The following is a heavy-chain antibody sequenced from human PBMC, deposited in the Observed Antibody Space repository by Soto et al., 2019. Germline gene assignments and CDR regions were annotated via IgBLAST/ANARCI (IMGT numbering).Heavy chain of an antibody. D-gene: IGHD2-15*01. CDR2: IIPIFGTA. CDR3: ARDYADCSGGSCEP. J-gene: IGHJ5*02. CDR1: GGTFSSYA. V-gene: IGHV1-69*01. Sequence: QVQLVQSGAEVKKPGSSVKVSCKASGGTFSSYAISWVRQAPGQGLEWMGGIIPIFGTANYAQKFQGRVTITADESMSTSYMELSSLRSEDTAVYYCARDYADCSGGSCEPCGQGTLVTVSS.